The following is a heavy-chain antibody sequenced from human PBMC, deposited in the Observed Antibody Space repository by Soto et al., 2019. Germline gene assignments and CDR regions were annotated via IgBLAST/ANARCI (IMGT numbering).Heavy chain of an antibody. CDR1: GFSFSSYA. CDR2: ISGSDGET. D-gene: IGHD2-15*01. Sequence: GGSLRLSCAASGFSFSSYAISWLRQAPGKGLEWVSTISGSDGETFYADSVKGRFSISRDTSDNMLYLHMNSLREDDTAVYYCARWSYLDYWGQGARVTVSS. J-gene: IGHJ4*02. V-gene: IGHV3-23*01. CDR3: ARWSYLDY.